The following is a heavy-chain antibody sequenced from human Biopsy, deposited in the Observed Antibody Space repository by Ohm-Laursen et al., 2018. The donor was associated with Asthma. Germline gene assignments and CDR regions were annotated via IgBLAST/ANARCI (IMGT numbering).Heavy chain of an antibody. CDR3: ARGYSGSDRIVYYYSGLEV. CDR2: LIPVLGTP. CDR1: GDSFSNYA. V-gene: IGHV1-69*13. D-gene: IGHD5-12*01. J-gene: IGHJ6*02. Sequence: GASVKVSCKASGDSFSNYAISWARQAPGHGLEWMGGLIPVLGTPDHAQMFEGRVTITADESTSTAYMELSSLSSEDTAVYYCARGYSGSDRIVYYYSGLEVWGQGTTVTVSS.